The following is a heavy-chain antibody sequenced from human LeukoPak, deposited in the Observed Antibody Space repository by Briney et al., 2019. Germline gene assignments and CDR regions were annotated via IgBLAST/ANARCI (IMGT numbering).Heavy chain of an antibody. D-gene: IGHD6-13*01. CDR2: IYYSGST. CDR3: ASLTSSKFDY. Sequence: SETLSLTCTVSGGPISSYYWSWIRQPPGKGLEWIGYIYYSGSTNYNPSLKSRVTISVDTSKNQFSLKLSSVTAADTAVYYCASLTSSKFDYWGQGTLVTVSS. V-gene: IGHV4-59*01. J-gene: IGHJ4*02. CDR1: GGPISSYY.